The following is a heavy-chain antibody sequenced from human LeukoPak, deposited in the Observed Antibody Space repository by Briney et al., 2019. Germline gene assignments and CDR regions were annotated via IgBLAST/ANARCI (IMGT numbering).Heavy chain of an antibody. D-gene: IGHD3-22*01. CDR3: AKGMLYYYDSSGYGAFDI. CDR2: ISYDGSNK. Sequence: HPGGSLRLSCAASGFTFSSYGMHWVRQAPGKGLEWVAVISYDGSNKYYADSVKGRFTISRDNSKNTLYLQTNSLRAEDTAVYYCAKGMLYYYDSSGYGAFDIWGQGTMVTVSS. V-gene: IGHV3-30*18. CDR1: GFTFSSYG. J-gene: IGHJ3*02.